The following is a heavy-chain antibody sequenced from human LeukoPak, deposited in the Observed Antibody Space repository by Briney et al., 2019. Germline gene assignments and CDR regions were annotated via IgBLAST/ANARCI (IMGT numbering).Heavy chain of an antibody. J-gene: IGHJ6*03. Sequence: GRSLRLSCAASGFTFSSYAMHWVRQAPGKRLEWVAVISYDGSNKYYADSVKGRFTISRDNSKNTLYLQMNSLRAEDTAVYYCARDPFFRGSYDYYYYMDVWGKGTTVTVSS. D-gene: IGHD1-26*01. CDR1: GFTFSSYA. CDR3: ARDPFFRGSYDYYYYMDV. CDR2: ISYDGSNK. V-gene: IGHV3-30-3*01.